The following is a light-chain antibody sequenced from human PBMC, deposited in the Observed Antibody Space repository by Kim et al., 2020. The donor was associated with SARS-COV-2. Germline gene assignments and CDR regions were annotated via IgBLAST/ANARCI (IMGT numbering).Light chain of an antibody. CDR3: QQSYSLVALT. V-gene: IGKV1-39*01. Sequence: DIQMTQSPSSLSASVGDRVTITCRASQSISNFLNWYQQKPGKAPKLLIYAASSLQSGVPSRFSGSGSGTGFTLTISSLQPEDSAIYYCQQSYSLVALTFGGGTKVDIK. CDR1: QSISNF. CDR2: AAS. J-gene: IGKJ4*01.